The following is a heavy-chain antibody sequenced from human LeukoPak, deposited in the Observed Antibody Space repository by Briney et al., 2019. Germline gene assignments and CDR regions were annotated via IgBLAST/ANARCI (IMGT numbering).Heavy chain of an antibody. CDR2: ISSSGSTI. CDR3: ARGRYCGGGSCNDYYYYYYMEV. V-gene: IGHV3-48*03. J-gene: IGHJ6*03. CDR1: GFTFSSYE. Sequence: GSLRLSCAASGFTFSSYEMNWVRQAPGKGLEWVSYISSSGSTIYYADSVKGRFTISRDNAKNSLYLQMNSLRAEDTALYYCARGRYCGGGSCNDYYYYYYMEVRGKGTTVTVSS. D-gene: IGHD2-15*01.